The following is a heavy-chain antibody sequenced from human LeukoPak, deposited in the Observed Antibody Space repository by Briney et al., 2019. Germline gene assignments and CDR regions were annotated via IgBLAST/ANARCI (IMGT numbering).Heavy chain of an antibody. Sequence: SETLSLTCAVYGGSFSGYYWSWIRQPPGKGLEWIGEINHSGSTNYNPSLKSRVTISVDTSKNQFSLKLSSVTAADTAVYYCAREGDLGYCSGGSCYAFDYWGQRTLVTVSS. CDR2: INHSGST. CDR3: AREGDLGYCSGGSCYAFDY. D-gene: IGHD2-15*01. J-gene: IGHJ4*02. V-gene: IGHV4-34*01. CDR1: GGSFSGYY.